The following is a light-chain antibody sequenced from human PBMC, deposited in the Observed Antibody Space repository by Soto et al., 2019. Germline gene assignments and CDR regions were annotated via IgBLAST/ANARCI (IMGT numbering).Light chain of an antibody. CDR2: DAS. CDR3: QQYNSYSWT. V-gene: IGKV1-5*01. J-gene: IGKJ1*01. CDR1: QSISSW. Sequence: DIQMTQSPSTLSASVVDRVTITCRASQSISSWLAWYQQKPWKAPKLLIYDASSLESGVPSIFSGSGSGTEFTLTISSLQPDDFATYYCQQYNSYSWTFGQGTKVDIK.